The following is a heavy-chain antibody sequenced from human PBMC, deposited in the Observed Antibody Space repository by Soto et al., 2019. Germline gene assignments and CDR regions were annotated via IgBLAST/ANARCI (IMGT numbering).Heavy chain of an antibody. CDR3: ARDYGLGDYYHGMDV. CDR1: GFTFSSYG. Sequence: LRLSCAASGFTFSSYGMHWVRQAPGKGLEWVAVIWYDGSNKYYADAVKGRFTISRDNSKNTLYLQMNSLSAEDTAVYYCARDYGLGDYYHGMDVWSQGTTVTVSS. CDR2: IWYDGSNK. D-gene: IGHD2-21*01. V-gene: IGHV3-33*01. J-gene: IGHJ6*02.